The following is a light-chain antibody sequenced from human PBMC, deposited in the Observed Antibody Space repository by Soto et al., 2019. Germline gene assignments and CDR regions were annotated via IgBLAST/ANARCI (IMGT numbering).Light chain of an antibody. J-gene: IGLJ1*01. CDR3: CSYAGSYRG. CDR1: GSDVGGYNY. Sequence: QSALTQPRSVSGSPGQSVTISCTGTGSDVGGYNYVSWYQQHPGKAPKLMIYDVSKRPSGVPDRFSGSKSGNTASLTISGLQAEDEADYYCCSYAGSYRGFGTGTKVTVL. CDR2: DVS. V-gene: IGLV2-11*01.